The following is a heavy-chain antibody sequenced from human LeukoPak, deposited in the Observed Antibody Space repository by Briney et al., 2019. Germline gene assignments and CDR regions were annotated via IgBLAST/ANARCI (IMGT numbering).Heavy chain of an antibody. Sequence: SETLSLTCTVSGGSISSYYWSWIRQPPGKGLEWIGYIYYSGSTNYNPSLKSRVTISVDTSKNQFSLKLSSVTAADTAVYYCAKVSVGGYLDYWGQGTLVTVSS. CDR2: IYYSGST. CDR1: GGSISSYY. J-gene: IGHJ4*02. V-gene: IGHV4-59*01. CDR3: AKVSVGGYLDY. D-gene: IGHD1-26*01.